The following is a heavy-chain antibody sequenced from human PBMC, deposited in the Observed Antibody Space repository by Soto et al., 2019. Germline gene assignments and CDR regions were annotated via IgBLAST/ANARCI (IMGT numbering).Heavy chain of an antibody. CDR1: GFTFASYV. CDR2: ISSGGYYT. D-gene: IGHD5-12*01. V-gene: IGHV3-23*01. Sequence: GGSLRLSCAASGFTFASYVMSWVRQAPGKGLEWVSTISSGGYYTYYADSVRGRFTISRDNSKSTLYLQMNSLRAEDTAVYYCAKAGSGTCDFDYWGQGTLVTVSS. J-gene: IGHJ4*02. CDR3: AKAGSGTCDFDY.